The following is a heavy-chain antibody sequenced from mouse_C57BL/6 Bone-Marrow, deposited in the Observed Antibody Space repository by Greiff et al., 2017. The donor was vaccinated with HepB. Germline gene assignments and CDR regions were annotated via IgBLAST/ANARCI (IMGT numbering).Heavy chain of an antibody. CDR3: AREGIIYYGNGYAMDY. CDR2: ILPGSGST. J-gene: IGHJ4*01. D-gene: IGHD2-1*01. Sequence: QVQLQQSGAELMKPGASVKLSCKATGYTFTGYWIEWVKQRPGHGLEWIGEILPGSGSTNYNEKFKGKATFTADTSSNTAYMQLSSLTTEDSAIYYCAREGIIYYGNGYAMDYWGQGTSVTVSS. V-gene: IGHV1-9*01. CDR1: GYTFTGYW.